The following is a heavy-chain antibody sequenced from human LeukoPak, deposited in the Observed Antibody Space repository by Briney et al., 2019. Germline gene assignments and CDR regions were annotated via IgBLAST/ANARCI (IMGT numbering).Heavy chain of an antibody. Sequence: GGSLRLSCAASGFPFSSYAMHWVRQAPGKGLEGVAVISYDGSNKYYADSVKGRFTISRDNSKNTLYLQMNSLRAEDTAVYYCARDVDMVRGVPDYWGQGTLVTVSS. J-gene: IGHJ4*02. CDR1: GFPFSSYA. D-gene: IGHD3-10*01. CDR2: ISYDGSNK. CDR3: ARDVDMVRGVPDY. V-gene: IGHV3-30-3*01.